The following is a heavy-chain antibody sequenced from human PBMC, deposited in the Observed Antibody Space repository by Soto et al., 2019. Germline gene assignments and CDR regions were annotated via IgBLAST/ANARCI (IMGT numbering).Heavy chain of an antibody. Sequence: QVQLEQSGGEVKEPGASVKVSCKTSGYIFTSHGISWVRQAPGQGLEWLGWISGHNGRTDYAQDFEDRVTMTTDTSTSTAYLEVRGLRSDDTAVYYCARFSRIFMTRGLDYWGQGTLVTVSS. CDR2: ISGHNGRT. CDR1: GYIFTSHG. J-gene: IGHJ4*02. D-gene: IGHD3-10*01. CDR3: ARFSRIFMTRGLDY. V-gene: IGHV1-18*01.